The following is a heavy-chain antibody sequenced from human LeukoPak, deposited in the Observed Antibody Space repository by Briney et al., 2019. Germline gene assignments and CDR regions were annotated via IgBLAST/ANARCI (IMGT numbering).Heavy chain of an antibody. V-gene: IGHV4-39*01. CDR1: GGSISSSSYY. D-gene: IGHD1-26*01. CDR2: IYYSGST. CDR3: ARRERWENY. Sequence: PSETLSLTCTVSGGSISSSSYYWGWIRQPPGKGLEWIGSIYYSGSTYYNPSLKNRVTISVDTSKNQFSLKLSSVTAADTAVYYCARRERWENYWGQGTLVTVSS. J-gene: IGHJ4*02.